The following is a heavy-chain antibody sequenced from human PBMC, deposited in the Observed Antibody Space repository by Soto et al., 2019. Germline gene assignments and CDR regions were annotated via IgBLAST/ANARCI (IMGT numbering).Heavy chain of an antibody. CDR3: AKAISGYNAPLDH. CDR2: ITGSGDST. Sequence: EVQLLESGGGLVQPGGSLRLSCAASGFTFSSYAMNWVRQAPGQGLEWVSVITGSGDSTYYADSVKGRFTISRDNSKNTLYVQMNSLRAEDTAVYYCAKAISGYNAPLDHWGQGTRVTVSS. J-gene: IGHJ4*02. CDR1: GFTFSSYA. V-gene: IGHV3-23*01. D-gene: IGHD1-20*01.